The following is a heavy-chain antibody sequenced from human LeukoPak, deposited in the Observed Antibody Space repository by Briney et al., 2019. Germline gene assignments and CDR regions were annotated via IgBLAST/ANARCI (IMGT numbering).Heavy chain of an antibody. Sequence: SETLSLTCTVSGGSISNYFWSWIRQPPGKGPEWIGSIYYSGSTYYNPSLKSRVTISVDTSKNQFSLKLSSVTAADTAVYYCARIGIYYFDYWGQGTLVTVSS. CDR1: GGSISNYF. D-gene: IGHD1-20*01. CDR3: ARIGIYYFDY. CDR2: IYYSGST. V-gene: IGHV4-39*01. J-gene: IGHJ4*02.